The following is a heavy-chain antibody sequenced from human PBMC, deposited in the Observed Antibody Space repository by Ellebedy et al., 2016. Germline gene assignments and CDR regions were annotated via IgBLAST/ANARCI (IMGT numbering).Heavy chain of an antibody. V-gene: IGHV3-33*01. J-gene: IGHJ6*02. CDR3: ARKILTRVGAISPYYYYGMDV. CDR1: GFSFSSHG. CDR2: IWYDGSNK. D-gene: IGHD1-26*01. Sequence: GESLKISCVASGFSFSSHGMHWVRQAPGKGLEWVAVIWYDGSNKYYADSVKGRFTISRDNPKNTLYLQMNSLRAEDTAVYYCARKILTRVGAISPYYYYGMDVWGQGTTVTVSS.